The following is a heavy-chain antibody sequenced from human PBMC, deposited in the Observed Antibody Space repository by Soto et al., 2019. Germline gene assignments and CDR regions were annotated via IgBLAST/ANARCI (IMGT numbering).Heavy chain of an antibody. CDR2: ISSSGSTI. D-gene: IGHD3-10*01. V-gene: IGHV3-11*01. CDR1: GFTFSDYY. J-gene: IGHJ3*02. Sequence: AGGSLRLSCAASGFTFSDYYMSWIRQAPGKGLEWVSYISSSGSTIYYSDSVKGRFTISRDNAKNSLYLQMNSLRAEDTAVYYCARGQYYYGSGFFDIWGQGTMVTVSS. CDR3: ARGQYYYGSGFFDI.